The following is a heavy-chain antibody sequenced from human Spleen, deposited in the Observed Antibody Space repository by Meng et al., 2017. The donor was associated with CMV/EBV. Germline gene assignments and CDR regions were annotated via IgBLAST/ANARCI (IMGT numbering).Heavy chain of an antibody. Sequence: MNWVRQAPGKGLEWVSSISSSSSYIYYEDSVKGRFTISRDNAKNSLYLQMNSLRAEDTAVYYCARVRSSTRGYYYDSSGYPDAFDIWGQGTMVTVSS. CDR2: ISSSSSYI. V-gene: IGHV3-21*01. CDR3: ARVRSSTRGYYYDSSGYPDAFDI. J-gene: IGHJ3*02. D-gene: IGHD3-22*01.